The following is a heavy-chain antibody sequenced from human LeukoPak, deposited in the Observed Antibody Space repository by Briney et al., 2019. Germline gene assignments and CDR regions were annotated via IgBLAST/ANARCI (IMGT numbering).Heavy chain of an antibody. D-gene: IGHD3-22*01. V-gene: IGHV3-7*01. CDR3: ARDKYYDRYFDS. Sequence: GGSLRLSCAASGFTLNSNWMSWVRQAPGKGLEWVANIKQDGSGKYYVDSVKGRFTISRDNARNSVSLQMNSLRAEDTAVYYCARDKYYDRYFDSWGQGTLVTVSS. CDR1: GFTLNSNW. J-gene: IGHJ4*02. CDR2: IKQDGSGK.